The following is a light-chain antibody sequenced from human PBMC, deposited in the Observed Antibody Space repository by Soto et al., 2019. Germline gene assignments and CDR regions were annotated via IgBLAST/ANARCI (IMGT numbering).Light chain of an antibody. J-gene: IGKJ2*01. V-gene: IGKV3-20*01. CDR3: QQYGAQPYY. Sequence: EVVLTQSPGMLSLSPGERATLSCRASQSVSSSYLGWYQQRPGQAPRLLMYGASRRATGIPDRFSGSGSGTDFTLTISRLEPEDFAVDYCQQYGAQPYYFGQGTKLEIK. CDR2: GAS. CDR1: QSVSSSY.